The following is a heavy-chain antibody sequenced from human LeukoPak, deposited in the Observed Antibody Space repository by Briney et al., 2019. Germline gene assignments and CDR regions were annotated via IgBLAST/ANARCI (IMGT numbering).Heavy chain of an antibody. CDR3: TRGGPVAGTHKYFHH. CDR1: GGTFSSYA. V-gene: IGHV1-69*04. Sequence: ASVKVSCNASGGTFSSYAISWVRQAPGQGLEWMGRIIPILGIANYAQKFQGRVTITADKSTSTANMELSSLRSEDTAVYYCTRGGPVAGTHKYFHHWGQGTLVTVSS. J-gene: IGHJ1*01. D-gene: IGHD6-19*01. CDR2: IIPILGIA.